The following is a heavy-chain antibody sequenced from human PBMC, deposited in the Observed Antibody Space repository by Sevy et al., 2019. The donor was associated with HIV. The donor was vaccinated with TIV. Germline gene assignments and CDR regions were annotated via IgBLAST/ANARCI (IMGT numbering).Heavy chain of an antibody. Sequence: GGSLRLSCAASGFTFSSYEMNWVRQAPGKGLEWVSYISSSGSTIYYADSVKGRFTISRDNAKNSLYLKMNSLRAEDTAVDYCARVDGFYYDSSGRAFDIWGQGTMVTVSS. CDR1: GFTFSSYE. D-gene: IGHD3-22*01. CDR3: ARVDGFYYDSSGRAFDI. CDR2: ISSSGSTI. V-gene: IGHV3-48*03. J-gene: IGHJ3*02.